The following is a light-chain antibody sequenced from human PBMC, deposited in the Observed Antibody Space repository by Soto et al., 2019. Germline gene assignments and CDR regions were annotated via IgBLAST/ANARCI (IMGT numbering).Light chain of an antibody. CDR3: QQRADWPLT. V-gene: IGKV3-11*01. Sequence: EIVLTQSPATLSLSPGERATLSCRASQSVSSYLAWYQQKPGQAPRLLIYDASNRATGSAARFSGSGSGTAFTLTLSSLEPEDFEVYYCQQRADWPLTFGGGTKVEIK. CDR1: QSVSSY. CDR2: DAS. J-gene: IGKJ4*01.